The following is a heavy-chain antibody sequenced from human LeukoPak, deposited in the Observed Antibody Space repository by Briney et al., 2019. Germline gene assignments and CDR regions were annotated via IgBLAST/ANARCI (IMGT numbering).Heavy chain of an antibody. CDR1: GGSISSYY. CDR3: ARQKSLLYSSGWYQGFDY. D-gene: IGHD6-19*01. J-gene: IGHJ4*02. CDR2: IYYSGST. V-gene: IGHV4-59*08. Sequence: PSGTLSLTCTVSGGSISSYYWSWIRQPPGKGLEWIGYIYYSGSTNYNPSLKSRVTISVDTSKNQFSLKLSSVTAADTAVYYCARQKSLLYSSGWYQGFDYWGQGTLVTVSS.